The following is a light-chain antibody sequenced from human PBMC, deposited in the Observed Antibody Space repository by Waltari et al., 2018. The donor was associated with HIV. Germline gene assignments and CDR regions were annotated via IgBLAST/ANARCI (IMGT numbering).Light chain of an antibody. V-gene: IGLV3-19*01. CDR1: RLSNYY. CDR2: DKN. CDR3: ASRDNNGKRVL. Sequence: SSELTQAPIVSVTLGQTVTITSQGARLSNYYASWHQLKPGQAPILLIYDKNTRPSGIPGRFSGSTSGNTASLTITGSQAEDEADYFCASRDNNGKRVLFGGGTKLTVL. J-gene: IGLJ3*02.